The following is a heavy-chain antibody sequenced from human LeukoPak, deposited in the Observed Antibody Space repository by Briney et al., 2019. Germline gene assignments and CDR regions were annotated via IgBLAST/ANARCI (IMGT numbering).Heavy chain of an antibody. V-gene: IGHV4-59*12. J-gene: IGHJ3*02. CDR1: GGSISSYY. CDR3: ALSIAARVDAFDI. CDR2: IYYSGST. Sequence: PSETLSLTCTVSGGSISSYYWSWIRQPPGKGLEWIGYIYYSGSTNYNPSLKSRVIISVDTSKNQFSLKLSSVTAADTAVYYCALSIAARVDAFDIWGQGTMVTVSS. D-gene: IGHD6-6*01.